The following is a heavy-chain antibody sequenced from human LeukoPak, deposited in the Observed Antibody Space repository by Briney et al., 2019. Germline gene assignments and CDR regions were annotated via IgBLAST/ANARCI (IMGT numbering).Heavy chain of an antibody. J-gene: IGHJ4*02. CDR1: GFTFGTYA. Sequence: GGSLRLSCAASGFTFGTYAMTWVRQAPGKGLEWVSVISGSGGSTNYADSVKGRFIISRDNSRNTLFLQMNSLRAEDTAVYYCAKTLIFYYYDSSGYFDYWGQGTLVTVSS. CDR3: AKTLIFYYYDSSGYFDY. CDR2: ISGSGGST. D-gene: IGHD3-22*01. V-gene: IGHV3-23*01.